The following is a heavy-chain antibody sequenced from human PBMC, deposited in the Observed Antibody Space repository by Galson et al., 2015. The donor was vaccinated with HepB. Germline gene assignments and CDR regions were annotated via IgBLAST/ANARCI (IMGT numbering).Heavy chain of an antibody. CDR3: ARLGVPAAIAVYYYGMDV. V-gene: IGHV4-39*01. D-gene: IGHD2-2*01. J-gene: IGHJ6*02. CDR2: IYYSGST. CDR1: GDSISSSSYY. Sequence: SETLSLTCTVSGDSISSSSYYWGWIRQPPGKGLEWIGSIYYSGSTYYNPSLKSRVTISVDTSKNQFSLKLSSVTAADTAVYYCARLGVPAAIAVYYYGMDVWGQGTTVTVSS.